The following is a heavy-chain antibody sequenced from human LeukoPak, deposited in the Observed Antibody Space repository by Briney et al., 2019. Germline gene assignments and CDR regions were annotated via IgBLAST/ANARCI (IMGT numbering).Heavy chain of an antibody. CDR2: INHSGST. V-gene: IGHV4-34*01. J-gene: IGHJ4*02. D-gene: IGHD4-17*01. CDR1: GGSFSGYY. CDR3: ASHRLKRSYGDHYYFDY. Sequence: SETLSLICAVYGGSFSGYYWSWIRQPPGKGLEWIGEINHSGSTNYNPSLKSRVTISVDTSKNQFSLKLSSVTAADTAVYYCASHRLKRSYGDHYYFDYWGQGTLVTVSS.